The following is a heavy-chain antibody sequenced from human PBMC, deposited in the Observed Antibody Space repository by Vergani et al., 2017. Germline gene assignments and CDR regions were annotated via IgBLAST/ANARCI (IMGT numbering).Heavy chain of an antibody. J-gene: IGHJ4*02. Sequence: QVQLVESGGGVVQPGRSLRLSCVASGFTFSSYGMHWVRQAPGKGLEWVAVISYDGSNKYYADSVKGRFTISRDNSKNTLYLQMNSLRAEDTAVYYCAKAPPSIRWLGTPTYYFDYWGQGTLVTVSS. CDR1: GFTFSSYG. V-gene: IGHV3-30*18. CDR2: ISYDGSNK. D-gene: IGHD3-10*01. CDR3: AKAPPSIRWLGTPTYYFDY.